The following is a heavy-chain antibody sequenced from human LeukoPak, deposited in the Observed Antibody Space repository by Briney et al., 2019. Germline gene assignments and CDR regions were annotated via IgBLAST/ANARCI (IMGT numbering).Heavy chain of an antibody. J-gene: IGHJ3*02. Sequence: SVKVSCKASGGTFSSYAISWVRQAPGQGLEWMGGIIPIFGTANYARKFQGRVTITADESTSTAYMELSSLRSEDTAVYYCASTLLGELSFDAFDIWGQGTMVTVSS. V-gene: IGHV1-69*13. CDR1: GGTFSSYA. D-gene: IGHD3-16*02. CDR3: ASTLLGELSFDAFDI. CDR2: IIPIFGTA.